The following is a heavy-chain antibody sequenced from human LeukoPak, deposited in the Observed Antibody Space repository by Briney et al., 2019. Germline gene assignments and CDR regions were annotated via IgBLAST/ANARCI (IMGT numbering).Heavy chain of an antibody. J-gene: IGHJ4*02. Sequence: GGSLRLSCVASGFSFSSYAMSWVRQAPGKELEWVSTVSGSGGNRYYADSVKGRFTISRDNSRNTQYLQMSSLRAEDTALYYCAKENGYKTTHFDYWGQGTLVTVSS. CDR3: AKENGYKTTHFDY. CDR2: VSGSGGNR. CDR1: GFSFSSYA. D-gene: IGHD5-24*01. V-gene: IGHV3-23*01.